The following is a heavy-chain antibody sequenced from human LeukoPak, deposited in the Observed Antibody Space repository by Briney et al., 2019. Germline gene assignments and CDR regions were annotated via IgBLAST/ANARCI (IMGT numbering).Heavy chain of an antibody. CDR1: GYTFTSYD. CDR2: MNPNSGNT. CDR3: ARSFGRWLQSY. J-gene: IGHJ4*02. V-gene: IGHV1-8*01. D-gene: IGHD5-24*01. Sequence: ASVKVSCKASGYTFTSYDINWVRQATGQGIEWMGWMNPNSGNTGYAQKFQGRATMTRNTSISTAYMELSSLRSEDTAVYDCARSFGRWLQSYWGQGTLVTVSS.